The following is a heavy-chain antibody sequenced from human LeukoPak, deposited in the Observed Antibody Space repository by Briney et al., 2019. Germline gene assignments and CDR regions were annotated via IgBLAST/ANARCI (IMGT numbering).Heavy chain of an antibody. D-gene: IGHD6-19*01. CDR2: INHSGST. V-gene: IGHV4-34*01. CDR1: GGSFSGYY. J-gene: IGHJ3*02. CDR3: ARGRGYSSGWYAHAHAFDI. Sequence: IPSETLSLTCAVYGGSFSGYYWSWIRQPPGKGLEWIGEINHSGSTNYNPSLKSRVTISVDTSKNQFSLKLSSVTAADTAVYYCARGRGYSSGWYAHAHAFDIWGQGTMVTVSS.